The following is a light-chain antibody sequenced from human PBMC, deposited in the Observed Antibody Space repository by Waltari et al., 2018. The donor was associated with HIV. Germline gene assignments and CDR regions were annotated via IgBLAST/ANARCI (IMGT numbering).Light chain of an antibody. Sequence: QSALTQPASVSGSPGQSITISCTASFYNNGGFTYVSWYQQHPGKAPKVIIYEVNNRPSGVSTRFSGSKSGNTASLTISGLQIEDEADYYCSSNTDSSTALFGGGTKLTVL. CDR3: SSNTDSSTAL. CDR1: FYNNGGFTY. CDR2: EVN. V-gene: IGLV2-14*01. J-gene: IGLJ2*01.